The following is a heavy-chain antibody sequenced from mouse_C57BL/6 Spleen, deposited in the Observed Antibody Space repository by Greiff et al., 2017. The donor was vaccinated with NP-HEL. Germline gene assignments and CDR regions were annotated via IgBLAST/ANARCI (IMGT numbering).Heavy chain of an antibody. Sequence: EVQRVDSGGGLVQSGRSLRLSCATSGFTFSDFYMEWVRQAPGKGLEWIAASRNKANDYTTEYSASVKGRFIVSRDTSQSILYLQMNALRAEGTAIYYCARDGGLGRGYFDVWGTGTTVTVSS. J-gene: IGHJ1*03. CDR3: ARDGGLGRGYFDV. V-gene: IGHV7-1*01. D-gene: IGHD4-1*01. CDR2: SRNKANDYTT. CDR1: GFTFSDFY.